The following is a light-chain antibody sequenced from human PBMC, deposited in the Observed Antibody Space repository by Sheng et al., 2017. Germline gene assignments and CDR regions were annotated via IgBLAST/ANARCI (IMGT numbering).Light chain of an antibody. Sequence: QSALTQPASVSGSPGQSITISCTGTSSDVDGYRYVSWYQQHPGKAPKLMIYDVTKRPSGVSNRYSGSKSGNTASLTISGLQTEDEADYYCSSYTSSSPYVFGTGTKVTVL. V-gene: IGLV2-14*01. J-gene: IGLJ1*01. CDR1: SSDVDGYRY. CDR2: DVT. CDR3: SSYTSSSPYV.